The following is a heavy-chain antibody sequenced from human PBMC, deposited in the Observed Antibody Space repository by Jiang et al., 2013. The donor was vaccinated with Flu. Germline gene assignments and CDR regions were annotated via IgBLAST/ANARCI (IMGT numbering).Heavy chain of an antibody. CDR3: AKESGGYYDSSGRTDEYFQH. V-gene: IGHV3-9*01. J-gene: IGHJ1*01. Sequence: GLVQPGRSLRLSCAASGFTFDDYAMHWVRQAPGKGLEWVSGISWNSGSIGYADSVKGRFTISRDNAKNSLYLQMNSLRAEDTALYYCAKESGGYYDSSGRTDEYFQHWGQGTLVTVSS. D-gene: IGHD3-22*01. CDR1: GFTFDDYA. CDR2: ISWNSGSI.